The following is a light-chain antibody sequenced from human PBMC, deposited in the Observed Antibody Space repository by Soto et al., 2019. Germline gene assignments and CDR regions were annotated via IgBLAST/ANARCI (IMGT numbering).Light chain of an antibody. Sequence: DIQMTQSPSSLSASIGDRVTIACRASQGIGNSLAWYQQKPGKVPKLLIYTAYTLRSGGPSRFSGSGSGTDFTLTIDSLQPEDVATYYCQKYDSAPWTFGQGTKVEIK. CDR2: TAY. CDR3: QKYDSAPWT. V-gene: IGKV1-27*01. CDR1: QGIGNS. J-gene: IGKJ1*01.